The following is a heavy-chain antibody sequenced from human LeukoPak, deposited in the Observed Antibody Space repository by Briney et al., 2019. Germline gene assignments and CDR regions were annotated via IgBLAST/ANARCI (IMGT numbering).Heavy chain of an antibody. V-gene: IGHV1-69*13. CDR1: GYTFTGYY. CDR2: IIPIFGTA. Sequence: ASVKVSCKASGYTFTGYYMHWVRQAPGQGLEWMGGIIPIFGTANYAQKFQGRVTITADESTSTAYMELSSLRSEDTAVYYCASRGNSAAWDYYYYYMDVWGKGTTVTISS. J-gene: IGHJ6*03. D-gene: IGHD4-23*01. CDR3: ASRGNSAAWDYYYYYMDV.